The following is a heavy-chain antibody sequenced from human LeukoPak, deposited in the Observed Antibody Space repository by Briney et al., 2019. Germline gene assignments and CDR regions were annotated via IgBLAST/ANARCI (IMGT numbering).Heavy chain of an antibody. CDR2: INPNSGGT. D-gene: IGHD6-6*01. V-gene: IGHV1-2*02. CDR1: GYTFTGYY. CDR3: ARDAGSSSGLEYYYYMDV. J-gene: IGHJ6*03. Sequence: ASVKVSCKASGYTFTGYYMHWVRQAPGQGLEWVGWINPNSGGTNYAQKFQGRVTMTRDTSISTAYMELSRLRSDDTAVYYCARDAGSSSGLEYYYYMDVWGKGTTVTVSS.